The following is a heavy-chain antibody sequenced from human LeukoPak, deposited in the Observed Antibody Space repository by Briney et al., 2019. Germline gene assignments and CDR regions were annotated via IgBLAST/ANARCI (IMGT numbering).Heavy chain of an antibody. Sequence: GGSLRLSCAASGFTFSSYAMNWVRQTPGKGLEWVSGISGSGGSTYYADSVKGRFTTSRDNAKNSLSLQLSSLRAEDTAVYYCARGHYDILTASYKWTPDYWGQGILVTVSS. J-gene: IGHJ4*02. CDR3: ARGHYDILTASYKWTPDY. CDR1: GFTFSSYA. D-gene: IGHD3-9*01. V-gene: IGHV3-23*01. CDR2: ISGSGGST.